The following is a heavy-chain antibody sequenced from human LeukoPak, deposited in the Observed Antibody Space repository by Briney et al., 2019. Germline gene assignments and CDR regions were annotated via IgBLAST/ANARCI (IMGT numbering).Heavy chain of an antibody. Sequence: PGGSLRLSCAASGFTFSSYAMSWVRQAPGKGLKWVAVISYDGSNKYYADSVKGRFTISRDNSKNTLYLQMNSLRAEDTALYYCARETGSAVGSTDFDYWGQGTLVTVSS. D-gene: IGHD4-17*01. V-gene: IGHV3-30*04. CDR3: ARETGSAVGSTDFDY. J-gene: IGHJ4*02. CDR1: GFTFSSYA. CDR2: ISYDGSNK.